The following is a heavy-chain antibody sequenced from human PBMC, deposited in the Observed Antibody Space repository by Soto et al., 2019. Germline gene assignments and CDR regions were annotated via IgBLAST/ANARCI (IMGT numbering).Heavy chain of an antibody. CDR3: ARDRDCSSTSCYPDY. J-gene: IGHJ4*01. CDR1: GGTFSSYA. Sequence: SVKVSCKASGGTFSSYATSWVRQAPGQGLEWMGGIIPIFGTANYAQKFQGRVTITADESTSTAYMELSSLRSEDTAVYYCARDRDCSSTSCYPDYWGHGTLVTVSS. CDR2: IIPIFGTA. V-gene: IGHV1-69*13. D-gene: IGHD2-2*01.